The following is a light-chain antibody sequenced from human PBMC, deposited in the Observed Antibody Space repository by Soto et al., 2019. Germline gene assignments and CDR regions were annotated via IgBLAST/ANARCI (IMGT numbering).Light chain of an antibody. CDR3: QSSDTSLSGSEI. Sequence: QSVLTQPPSVSGAPGQWVTISCTGSSSNIGAGYNVHRYQHLPGTAPKLLIFGTTNRPSGVPDRFSGSKSGSSAFLAITGLQAEDEADYYCQSSDTSLSGSEIFGGGTKLTVL. CDR1: SSNIGAGYN. J-gene: IGLJ2*01. V-gene: IGLV1-40*01. CDR2: GTT.